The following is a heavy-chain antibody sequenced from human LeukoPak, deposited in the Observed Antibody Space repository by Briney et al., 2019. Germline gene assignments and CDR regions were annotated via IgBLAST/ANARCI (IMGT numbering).Heavy chain of an antibody. CDR1: GRSVSSGSYY. CDR2: IYYSGST. D-gene: IGHD6-19*01. V-gene: IGHV4-61*01. CDR3: ARVRDSSGWYGGDY. J-gene: IGHJ4*02. Sequence: SETLSLTCTVSGRSVSSGSYYWSWIRQPPGKGPEWIGYIYYSGSTNYNPSLKSRVTLSVDTSKNQFSLKLSSVTAADTAVYYCARVRDSSGWYGGDYWGQGTLVTVSS.